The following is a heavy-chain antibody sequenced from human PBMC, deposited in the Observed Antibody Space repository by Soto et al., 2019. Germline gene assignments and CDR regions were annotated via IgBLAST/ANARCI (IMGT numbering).Heavy chain of an antibody. D-gene: IGHD3-3*01. CDR3: ARGGPYYDFWSGYWGHYYGMDV. Sequence: ASVKVSCKASGYTFTSYDINWVRQATGQGLEWMGWMNPNSGNTGYAQKFQGRVTMTRNTSISTAYMELSSLRSEDTAMYYCARGGPYYDFWSGYWGHYYGMDVWGQGTTVTVSS. CDR1: GYTFTSYD. CDR2: MNPNSGNT. V-gene: IGHV1-8*01. J-gene: IGHJ6*02.